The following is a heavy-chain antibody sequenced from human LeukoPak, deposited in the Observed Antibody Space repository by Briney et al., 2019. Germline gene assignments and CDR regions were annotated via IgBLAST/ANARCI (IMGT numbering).Heavy chain of an antibody. Sequence: GGSLRLSCAASGFTFSSYGIHWVRQAPGKGLEWVAVISYDGSNKYYADSVKGRFTISRDNSKNTLYLQMNSLRAEDTAVYYCAKNPSGQYSSGWQTTYYFDYWGQGTLVTVSS. CDR1: GFTFSSYG. CDR3: AKNPSGQYSSGWQTTYYFDY. CDR2: ISYDGSNK. D-gene: IGHD6-19*01. V-gene: IGHV3-30*18. J-gene: IGHJ4*02.